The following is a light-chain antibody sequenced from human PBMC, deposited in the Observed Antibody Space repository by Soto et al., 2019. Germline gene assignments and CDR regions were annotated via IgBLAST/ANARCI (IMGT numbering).Light chain of an antibody. Sequence: DIQMTQSPSSLSASVGDRVTITCRASQGIRNYLAWYQQKPGKVPKLLIYTASTLQSGVPSWFSGSGSGTDFTLTISSLQPEDVATYYCQKYSGPPYTFGQGTKLEIK. V-gene: IGKV1-27*01. J-gene: IGKJ2*01. CDR1: QGIRNY. CDR3: QKYSGPPYT. CDR2: TAS.